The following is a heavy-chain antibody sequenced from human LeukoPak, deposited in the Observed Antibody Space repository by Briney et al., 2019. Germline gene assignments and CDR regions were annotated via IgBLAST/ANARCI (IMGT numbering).Heavy chain of an antibody. D-gene: IGHD5-24*01. CDR3: ARERDAYNAY. V-gene: IGHV3-33*01. J-gene: IGHJ4*02. CDR1: GFTFNTYV. Sequence: GGSVRLSCAASGFTFNTYVMHWVRQAPGKGRECVAAIWSDGNNKYYAASVKGRFTIPRDNPKNALYLQMNSLRVDDTAVYYCARERDAYNAYGGQGALVTVPS. CDR2: IWSDGNNK.